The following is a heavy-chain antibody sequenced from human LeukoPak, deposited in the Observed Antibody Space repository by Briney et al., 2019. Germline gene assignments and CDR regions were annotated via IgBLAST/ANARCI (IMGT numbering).Heavy chain of an antibody. Sequence: GRSLRLSCAASGFTFDDYAMHWVRQAPGKGLEWVSGISWNSGSIGYADSVKGRFTISRDNAKNSLYLQMNSLRAEDTALYYCAKGSSPYYGSGRSNWFDPWGQGTLVTVSS. V-gene: IGHV3-9*01. D-gene: IGHD3-10*01. CDR1: GFTFDDYA. CDR3: AKGSSPYYGSGRSNWFDP. J-gene: IGHJ5*02. CDR2: ISWNSGSI.